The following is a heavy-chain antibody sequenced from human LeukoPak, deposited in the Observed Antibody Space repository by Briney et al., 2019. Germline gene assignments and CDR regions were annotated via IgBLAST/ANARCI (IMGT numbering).Heavy chain of an antibody. Sequence: GGSLRLSCEASGVTFSSYVMSWVRQAPGKGPEWVSGISGSGGGTYYADSVKGRFAISRDNSKNTLYLQMNSLRAEDTAVYYRARDGSPSYYYDSSGYYSSGWGQGTLVTVSS. CDR2: ISGSGGGT. J-gene: IGHJ4*02. V-gene: IGHV3-23*01. CDR1: GVTFSSYV. CDR3: ARDGSPSYYYDSSGYYSSG. D-gene: IGHD3-22*01.